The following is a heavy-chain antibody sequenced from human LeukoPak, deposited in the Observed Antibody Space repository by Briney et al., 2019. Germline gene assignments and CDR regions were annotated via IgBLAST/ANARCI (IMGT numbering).Heavy chain of an antibody. D-gene: IGHD4-17*01. J-gene: IGHJ4*02. V-gene: IGHV1-18*04. CDR1: GYTFTSYG. Sequence: ASVKVSCKASGYTFTSYGISWVRQAPGQGLEWMGWISAYNGNTNYARKLQGRVTITTDTSTSTAYMELRSLRSDDTAVYYCARDPYGEGEPDYWGQGTLVTVSS. CDR3: ARDPYGEGEPDY. CDR2: ISAYNGNT.